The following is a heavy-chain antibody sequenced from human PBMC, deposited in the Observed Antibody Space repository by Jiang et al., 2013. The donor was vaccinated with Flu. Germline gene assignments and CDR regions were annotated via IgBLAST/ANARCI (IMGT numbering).Heavy chain of an antibody. CDR2: ISYDGSNK. CDR1: GFTFSSYA. J-gene: IGHJ4*02. CDR3: ARATMVRGFREGFGVY. D-gene: IGHD3-10*01. Sequence: VQLLESGGGVVQPGRSLRLSCAASGFTFSSYAMHWVRQAPGKGLEWVAVISYDGSNKYYADSVKGRFTISRDNSKNTLYLQMNSLRAEDTAVYYCARATMVRGFREGFGVYWGQGTPVTVSS. V-gene: IGHV3-30-3*01.